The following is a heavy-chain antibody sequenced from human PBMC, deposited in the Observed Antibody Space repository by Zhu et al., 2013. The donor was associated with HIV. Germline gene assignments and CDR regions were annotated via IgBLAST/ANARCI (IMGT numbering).Heavy chain of an antibody. CDR1: GGSISSYY. V-gene: IGHV4-59*01. CDR2: IYYSGST. CDR3: ARVPRRRQLPDY. D-gene: IGHD1-26*01. J-gene: IGHJ4*02. Sequence: VQLQESGPGLVKPSETLSLTCTVSGGSISSYYWSWIRQPPGKGLEWIGYIYYSGSTNYNPSLKSRVTISVDTSKNQFSLKPSSVTAADTAVYYCARVPRRRQLPDYWGQGTLVTVSS.